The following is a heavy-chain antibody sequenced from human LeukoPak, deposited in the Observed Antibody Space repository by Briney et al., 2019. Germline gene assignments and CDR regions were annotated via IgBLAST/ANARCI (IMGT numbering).Heavy chain of an antibody. V-gene: IGHV3-30-3*01. CDR2: ISYDGSNK. CDR1: GFTFSSYA. CDR3: ARAIVVVTPSLDY. J-gene: IGHJ4*02. Sequence: GGSLRLSCAASGFTFSSYAMHWVRQAPGKGLEWVAVISYDGSNKYYADSVKGRFTISRDNSKNTLYLQMNSLRAEDTAVYYCARAIVVVTPSLDYWGQGTLVTVSS. D-gene: IGHD2-21*02.